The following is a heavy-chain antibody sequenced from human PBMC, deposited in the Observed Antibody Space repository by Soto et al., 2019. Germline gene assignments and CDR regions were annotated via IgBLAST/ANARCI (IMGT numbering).Heavy chain of an antibody. CDR3: TSGPPMYCSSSSCYASPFDY. CDR1: GFTLSSYW. J-gene: IGHJ4*02. D-gene: IGHD2-2*01. CDR2: INSDGSSI. Sequence: GGSLRLSCAASGFTLSSYWMHWVRQAPGKGLVWVSRINSDGSSISYADSVKGRFTISRDNAKNTLYLQMNSLRAEDTAVYYCTSGPPMYCSSSSCYASPFDYWGQGTPVTVFS. V-gene: IGHV3-74*01.